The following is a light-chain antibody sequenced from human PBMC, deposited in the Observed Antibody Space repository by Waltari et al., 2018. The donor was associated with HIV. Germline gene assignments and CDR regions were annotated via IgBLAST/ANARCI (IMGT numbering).Light chain of an antibody. J-gene: IGLJ3*02. CDR1: SSDVGGYNY. CDR3: SAYTNSSTLEM. CDR2: DVS. V-gene: IGLV2-14*03. Sequence: QSALTQPASVSGSPGQSITISCTGTSSDVGGYNYVSWYQEHPGKTPKLMIYDVSNPPSGVYDRCSGSKSGITAPLTISDILAEVDADYYCSAYTNSSTLEMFGGGTKLTVL.